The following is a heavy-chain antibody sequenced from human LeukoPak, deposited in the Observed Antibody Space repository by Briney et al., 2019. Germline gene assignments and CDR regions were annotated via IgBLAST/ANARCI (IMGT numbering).Heavy chain of an antibody. V-gene: IGHV3-23*01. CDR3: ANNGGVAVAGSFDN. J-gene: IGHJ4*02. D-gene: IGHD6-19*01. CDR2: VTASGAGT. Sequence: GGSLRLSRAASGFTFDIYAMTCAREAPGKGLEWVSTVTASGAGTYFADSVKGRFTISRDNSKNTLYLQMNSLRAEDTAVYYCANNGGVAVAGSFDNWGKGTLVTVSS. CDR1: GFTFDIYA.